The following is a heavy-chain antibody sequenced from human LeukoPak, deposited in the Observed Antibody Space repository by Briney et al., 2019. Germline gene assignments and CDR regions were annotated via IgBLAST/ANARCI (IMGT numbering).Heavy chain of an antibody. V-gene: IGHV3-74*01. D-gene: IGHD3-10*01. CDR3: ARVKVRFYFDY. CDR1: GFTFSNYW. CDR2: INSDGSST. Sequence: PGGSLRLSCAASGFTFSNYWMHWVRQAPGKGLVWVSHINSDGSSTSYAGSVKGRFTISRDNAENTLYLQMNTLRAEDTAVYYCARVKVRFYFDYWGQGTLVTVSS. J-gene: IGHJ4*02.